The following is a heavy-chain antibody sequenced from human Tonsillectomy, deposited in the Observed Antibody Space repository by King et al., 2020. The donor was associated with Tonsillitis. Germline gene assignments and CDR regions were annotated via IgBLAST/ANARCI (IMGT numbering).Heavy chain of an antibody. Sequence: VQLVESGGGLVQPGGSLRLSCAASGFTFSTYWMSWVRQAPGTGLEWVASIKEDGSEKYYVDSVKGRFTISRDNAKNSLYLQMNSLRVEDTAVYYCASRLAPQWAFDYWGQGTLVTVSS. J-gene: IGHJ4*02. D-gene: IGHD1-26*01. CDR1: GFTFSTYW. V-gene: IGHV3-7*03. CDR3: ASRLAPQWAFDY. CDR2: IKEDGSEK.